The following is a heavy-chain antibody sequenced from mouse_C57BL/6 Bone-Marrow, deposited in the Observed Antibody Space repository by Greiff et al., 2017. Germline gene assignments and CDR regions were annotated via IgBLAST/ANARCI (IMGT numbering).Heavy chain of an antibody. D-gene: IGHD2-3*01. CDR3: ARGDDKGYFDY. CDR1: GYSITSGYD. Sequence: EVQLVESGPGMVKPSQSLSLTCTVTGYSITSGYDWHWIRHFPGNKLEWMGYISYSGSTNYNPSLKSRISINHDTSKNHFFLKLNSVTTEDTDTYYCARGDDKGYFDYWGQGTTLTVSS. V-gene: IGHV3-1*01. CDR2: ISYSGST. J-gene: IGHJ2*01.